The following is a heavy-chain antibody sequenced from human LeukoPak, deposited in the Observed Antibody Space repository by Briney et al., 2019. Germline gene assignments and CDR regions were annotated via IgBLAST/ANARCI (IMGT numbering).Heavy chain of an antibody. D-gene: IGHD2-15*01. CDR2: IMPNGETR. CDR3: ARDRDGGFAFDI. Sequence: GESLRLCCAASGFSVRNYVMHWVRQAPGKGLEYVSAIMPNGETRGYANSMKGRFTISRDNSKNTLYLQMGSLRAEDMAIYYCARDRDGGFAFDIWGQGTLVTVSS. CDR1: GFSVRNYV. J-gene: IGHJ3*02. V-gene: IGHV3-64*01.